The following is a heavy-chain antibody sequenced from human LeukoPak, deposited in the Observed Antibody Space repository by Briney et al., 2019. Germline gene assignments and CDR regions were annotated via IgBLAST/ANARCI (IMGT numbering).Heavy chain of an antibody. J-gene: IGHJ4*02. V-gene: IGHV3-30*18. Sequence: GGSLRLSCAASGFTFSSYGMHWVRQAPGKGLEWVAVISYDGSNKYYADSVKGRFTISRDNSKNALYLQMNSLRAEDTAVYCCAKDSSSWYVVLTPDYWGQGTLVTVSS. CDR2: ISYDGSNK. CDR3: AKDSSSWYVVLTPDY. CDR1: GFTFSSYG. D-gene: IGHD6-13*01.